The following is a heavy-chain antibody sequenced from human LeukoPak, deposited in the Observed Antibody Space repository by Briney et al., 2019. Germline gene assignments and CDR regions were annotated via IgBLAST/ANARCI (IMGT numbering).Heavy chain of an antibody. CDR3: ARGYCSGGSCSPFDY. D-gene: IGHD2-15*01. CDR1: GFTFSSYA. V-gene: IGHV4-59*01. Sequence: GSLRLSCAASGFTFSSYAMSWVRQAPGKGLEWIGYIYYSGSTNYNPSLKSRVTISVDTSKNQFSLKLSSVTAADTAVYYCARGYCSGGSCSPFDYWGQGTLVTVSS. J-gene: IGHJ4*02. CDR2: IYYSGST.